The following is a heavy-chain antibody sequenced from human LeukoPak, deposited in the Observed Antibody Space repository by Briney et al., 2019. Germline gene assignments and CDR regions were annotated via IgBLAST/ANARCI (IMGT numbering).Heavy chain of an antibody. V-gene: IGHV1-69*13. CDR2: IIPIFGTA. CDR3: AREGYDFWTGSTRYFAY. D-gene: IGHD3/OR15-3a*01. CDR1: GGTFSSYA. J-gene: IGHJ4*02. Sequence: SVKVSCKASGGTFSSYAISWVRQAPGQGLEWMGGIIPIFGTADYAQKFQGRVTITADESTSTAYMELSSLRSEDTAVYYCAREGYDFWTGSTRYFAYWGQGTLVTVSS.